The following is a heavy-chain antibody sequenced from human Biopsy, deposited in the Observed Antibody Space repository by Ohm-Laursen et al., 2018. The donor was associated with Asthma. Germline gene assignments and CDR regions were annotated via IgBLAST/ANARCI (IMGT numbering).Heavy chain of an antibody. D-gene: IGHD7-27*01. J-gene: IGHJ4*02. CDR3: ARHWDWGSFFDY. V-gene: IGHV4-39*01. CDR1: SSYG. Sequence: SSYGMHWVRQAPGKGLEWMGSISYTGSAYHNPSLKSRVTISVDTSKNHFSLKLSSVTAADTAVYYCARHWDWGSFFDYWGQGTPVTVSS. CDR2: ISYTGSA.